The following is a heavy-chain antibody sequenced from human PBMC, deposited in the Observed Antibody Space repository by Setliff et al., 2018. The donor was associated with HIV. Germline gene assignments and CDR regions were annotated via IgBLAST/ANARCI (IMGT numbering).Heavy chain of an antibody. D-gene: IGHD3-10*01. CDR1: GGTFSSNYV. J-gene: IGHJ5*01. V-gene: IGHV1-8*01. CDR2: MNPNSGNT. Sequence: GASVKVSCKASGGTFSSNYVYSWVRQAPGQGLEWMGWMNPNSGNTGYAQKFQGRVTMTRNTSISTAYMELSSLRSDDTAVYYCARTIGLLWFGELDSWGQGTPVTVSS. CDR3: ARTIGLLWFGELDS.